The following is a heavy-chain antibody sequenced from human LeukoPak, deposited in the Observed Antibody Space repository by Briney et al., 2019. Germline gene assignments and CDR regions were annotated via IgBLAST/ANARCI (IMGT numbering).Heavy chain of an antibody. CDR2: IYHSGST. J-gene: IGHJ4*02. Sequence: SETLSLTCSDSGYSISSGYYWGWIRQPPGKGLEWIGSIYHSGSTYYNPSLKSRVTISVDTSKNQFSLKLSSVTAADTAVYYCARDNYDSSGYTLNWGQGTLVTVSS. CDR1: GYSISSGYY. CDR3: ARDNYDSSGYTLN. V-gene: IGHV4-38-2*02. D-gene: IGHD3-22*01.